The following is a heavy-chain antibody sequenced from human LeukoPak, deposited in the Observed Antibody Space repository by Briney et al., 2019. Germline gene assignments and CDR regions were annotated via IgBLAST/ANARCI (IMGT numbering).Heavy chain of an antibody. V-gene: IGHV3-23*01. Sequence: GGSLRLSCVASGFSFGNYAMSWVRQAPGKGLQLVSQISGTGGATWYAGFARDRFTISRDNSKKTLYLQMSGLRVEDTAMYYCVKDPRDTYGTNWFVSWGQGTLLIVSS. CDR1: GFSFGNYA. D-gene: IGHD2-21*01. CDR3: VKDPRDTYGTNWFVS. CDR2: ISGTGGAT. J-gene: IGHJ5*01.